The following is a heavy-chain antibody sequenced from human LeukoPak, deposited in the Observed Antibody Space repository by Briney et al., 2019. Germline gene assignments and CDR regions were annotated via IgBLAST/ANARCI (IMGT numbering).Heavy chain of an antibody. CDR2: IYYSGST. V-gene: IGHV4-30-4*08. D-gene: IGHD3-10*01. CDR1: GGSISSGDYY. CDR3: ARVGGGSGPVXXXP. J-gene: IGHJ5*02. Sequence: SQTLSLTCTVSGGSISSGDYYWSWIRQPPGKGLEWIGYIYYSGSTYYNPSLKSRVTISVDTSKNQFSLKLSAVTAADTAVYYCARVGGGSGPVXXXPWGXGXXVT.